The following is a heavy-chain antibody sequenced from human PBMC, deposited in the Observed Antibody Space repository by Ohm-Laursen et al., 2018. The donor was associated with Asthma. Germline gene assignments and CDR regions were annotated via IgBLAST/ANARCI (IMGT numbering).Heavy chain of an antibody. CDR3: ARGGNSGSYLNWFDP. Sequence: AASVKVSCKASGYTFTGYSMHWVRQAPGQGLEWMGRINPNSGDTNYAQKFQGRVTMTRDTSISTAYMELSRLRSDDTAVYYCARGGNSGSYLNWFDPWGQGALVTVSS. CDR1: GYTFTGYS. V-gene: IGHV1-2*06. J-gene: IGHJ5*02. D-gene: IGHD1-26*01. CDR2: INPNSGDT.